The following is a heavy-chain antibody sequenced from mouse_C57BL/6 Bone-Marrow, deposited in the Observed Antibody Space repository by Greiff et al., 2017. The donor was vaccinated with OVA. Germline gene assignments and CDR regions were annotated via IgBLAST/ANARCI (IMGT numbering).Heavy chain of an antibody. V-gene: IGHV1-26*01. CDR2: INPNNGGT. Sequence: VQLQQSGPELVKPGASVKISCKASGYTFTDYYMNWVKQSHGKSLEWIGDINPNNGGTSYNQKFKGKATLTVDKSSSTAYMELRSLTSEDSAVYYCARSRELRRGWYFDVWGTVTTVTVSS. CDR1: GYTFTDYY. D-gene: IGHD1-1*01. CDR3: ARSRELRRGWYFDV. J-gene: IGHJ1*03.